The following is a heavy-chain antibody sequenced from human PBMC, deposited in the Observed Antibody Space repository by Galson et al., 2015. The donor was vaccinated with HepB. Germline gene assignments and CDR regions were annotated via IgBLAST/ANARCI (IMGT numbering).Heavy chain of an antibody. CDR1: GFTFSRYV. J-gene: IGHJ3*02. Sequence: SLRLSCAASGFTFSRYVLHWVRQAPGKGLEWVALISYDGRKRYYGDSVKGRFTVSRDNSKNTLFLQMNSLRGEDTAVYYCARGGDVAFDIWGQGTMVTVSS. V-gene: IGHV3-30*04. CDR3: ARGGDVAFDI. CDR2: ISYDGRKR.